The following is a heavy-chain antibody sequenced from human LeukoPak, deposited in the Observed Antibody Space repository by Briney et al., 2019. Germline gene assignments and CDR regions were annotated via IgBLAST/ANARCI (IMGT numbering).Heavy chain of an antibody. V-gene: IGHV6-1*01. Sequence: SQTLSLTCAISGDSVSSNSAAWNWIRQSPSRGLEWLGRTYYRSKWYNDYAVSVKSRITINPDTSKNQFSLQLNSVTPEDTAVYYCARSYYDSSGYYYPDWFDPWDQGTLVTVSS. CDR3: ARSYYDSSGYYYPDWFDP. CDR1: GDSVSSNSAA. J-gene: IGHJ5*02. D-gene: IGHD3-22*01. CDR2: TYYRSKWYN.